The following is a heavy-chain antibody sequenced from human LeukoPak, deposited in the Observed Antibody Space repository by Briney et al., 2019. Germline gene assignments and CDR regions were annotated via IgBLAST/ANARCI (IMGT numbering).Heavy chain of an antibody. CDR2: IYTSGTS. J-gene: IGHJ4*02. CDR3: TKGRGI. CDR1: GGSISSGSYD. D-gene: IGHD3-10*01. V-gene: IGHV4-61*09. Sequence: PSQTLSLTCTVSGGSISSGSYDWYWIRQPAGKGLEWIGHIYTSGTSNYNPSLRSRVTISVDTSKNQFSLKLTSVTAADTAVYYCTKGRGIWGQGTLVTVSS.